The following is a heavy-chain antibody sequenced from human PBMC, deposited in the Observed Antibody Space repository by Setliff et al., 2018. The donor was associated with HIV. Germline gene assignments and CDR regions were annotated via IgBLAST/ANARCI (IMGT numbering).Heavy chain of an antibody. V-gene: IGHV4-59*01. Sequence: PSETLSLTCTVSGDSINIYYWSWIRQPPGKGLEWIGYIDYNGRSIYNPSLESRVTMSLDTSKNHFSLRLSSMTAADTAVYYCARVGYGDISGLDYWGQGTLVTVSS. CDR3: ARVGYGDISGLDY. J-gene: IGHJ4*02. CDR2: IDYNGRS. D-gene: IGHD4-17*01. CDR1: GDSINIYY.